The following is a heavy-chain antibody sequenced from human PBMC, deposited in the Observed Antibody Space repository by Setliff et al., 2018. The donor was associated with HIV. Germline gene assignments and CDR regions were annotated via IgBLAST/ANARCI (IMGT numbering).Heavy chain of an antibody. CDR3: ARGWGHDGFDF. V-gene: IGHV4-34*01. D-gene: IGHD7-27*01. Sequence: SETLSLTCAVYGRSFSGYYWNWIRQSPGKGLECIGEINHSGGTNYNPSLKSRVTMSIDTSKNQFSLNVSSVTAADTAVYYCARGWGHDGFDFWGQGTMVTVSS. CDR2: INHSGGT. CDR1: GRSFSGYY. J-gene: IGHJ3*01.